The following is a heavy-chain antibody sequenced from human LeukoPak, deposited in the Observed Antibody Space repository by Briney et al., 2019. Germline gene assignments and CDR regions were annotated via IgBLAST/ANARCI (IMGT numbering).Heavy chain of an antibody. J-gene: IGHJ6*04. CDR3: ARDYCSSTSCYGMDV. V-gene: IGHV4-39*07. CDR2: IYYSGST. CDR1: GGSISSSSYY. D-gene: IGHD2-2*01. Sequence: PSETLSLTCTVSGGSISSSSYYWGWIRQPPGKGLEWIGSIYYSGSTYYNPSLKTRVTISVDTSKNQFSLKLSSVTAADTAVYYCARDYCSSTSCYGMDVWGKGTTVTVSS.